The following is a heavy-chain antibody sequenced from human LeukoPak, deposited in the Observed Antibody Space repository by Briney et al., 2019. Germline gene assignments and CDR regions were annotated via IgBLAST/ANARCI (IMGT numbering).Heavy chain of an antibody. D-gene: IGHD3-22*01. CDR1: GFTFSSYG. J-gene: IGHJ4*02. CDR2: ISYDGSNK. Sequence: PGGSLRLSCAASGFTFSSYGMDWVRQAPGKGLEWVAVISYDGSNKYYADSVKGRFTISRDNSKNTLYLQMNSLRAEDTAVYYCAKGYYDSSGYEVGDYWGQGTLVTVSS. CDR3: AKGYYDSSGYEVGDY. V-gene: IGHV3-30*18.